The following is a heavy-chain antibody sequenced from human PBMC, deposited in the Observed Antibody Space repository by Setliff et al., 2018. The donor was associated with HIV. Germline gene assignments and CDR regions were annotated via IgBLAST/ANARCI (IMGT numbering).Heavy chain of an antibody. Sequence: TLSLTCAVYGGSFSEYYWSWIRQSPGKGLEWIGEINHSGSTHYNPPLKSRATISVDTSKNQFSLKLSSVTAADTAVYYCARDRRGYYYGSGSCYMDVWGTGTTVTVSS. V-gene: IGHV4-34*01. CDR1: GGSFSEYY. J-gene: IGHJ6*03. D-gene: IGHD3-10*01. CDR2: INHSGST. CDR3: ARDRRGYYYGSGSCYMDV.